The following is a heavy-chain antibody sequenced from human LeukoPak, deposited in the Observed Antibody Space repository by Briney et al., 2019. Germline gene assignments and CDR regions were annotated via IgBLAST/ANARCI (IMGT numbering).Heavy chain of an antibody. CDR2: FSIYNGNT. J-gene: IGHJ5*02. D-gene: IGHD3-3*01. Sequence: GASVKVSCKASGYTFTNYGISWVRQAPGQGLEWMGWFSIYNGNTDYAQKLRGRVTMTTDTSTSTAYMELRSLRSDDTAVYYCARITYDFWSGYYMPDDPWGQGTLVTVSS. V-gene: IGHV1-18*01. CDR1: GYTFTNYG. CDR3: ARITYDFWSGYYMPDDP.